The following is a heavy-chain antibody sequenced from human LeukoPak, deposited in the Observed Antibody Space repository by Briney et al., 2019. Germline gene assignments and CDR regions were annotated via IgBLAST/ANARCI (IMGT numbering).Heavy chain of an antibody. CDR2: IYYSGST. CDR3: ASRNRDYYDSSGYYY. V-gene: IGHV4-39*07. J-gene: IGHJ4*02. D-gene: IGHD3-22*01. Sequence: SSETLSLTCTVSGGSISSSSYYWGWIRQPPGKGLEWIGSIYYSGSTYYNPSLKSRVTISVDTSKNQFSLKLSSVTAADTAVYYCASRNRDYYDSSGYYYWGQGTLVTVSS. CDR1: GGSISSSSYY.